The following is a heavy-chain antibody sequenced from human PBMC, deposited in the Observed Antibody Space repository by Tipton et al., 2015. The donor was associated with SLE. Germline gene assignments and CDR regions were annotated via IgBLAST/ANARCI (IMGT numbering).Heavy chain of an antibody. D-gene: IGHD4-17*01. Sequence: TLSLTCNVSVYSISSSHWWGWIRQPPGKGLEWIGEINHGGSTNYNPSLKSRVTISVDTSKNQFSLKLSSVTAADTAVYYCAKDYNHDNADYNWGQGTLVIVSS. CDR1: VYSISSSHW. CDR3: AKDYNHDNADYN. J-gene: IGHJ4*02. V-gene: IGHV4-28*03. CDR2: INHGGST.